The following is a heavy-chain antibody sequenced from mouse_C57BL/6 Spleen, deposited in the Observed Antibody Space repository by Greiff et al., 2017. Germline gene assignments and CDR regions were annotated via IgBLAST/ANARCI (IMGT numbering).Heavy chain of an antibody. CDR1: GYTFTDYN. V-gene: IGHV1-18*01. Sequence: VQLQQSGPELVKPGASVKIPCKASGYTFTDYNMDWVKQSHGKSLEWIGDINPNNGGTIYNQKFKGKATLTVDKSSSTAYMELRSLTSEDTAVYYCARRGYDYSWFAYWGQGTLVTVSA. CDR3: ARRGYDYSWFAY. D-gene: IGHD2-4*01. J-gene: IGHJ3*01. CDR2: INPNNGGT.